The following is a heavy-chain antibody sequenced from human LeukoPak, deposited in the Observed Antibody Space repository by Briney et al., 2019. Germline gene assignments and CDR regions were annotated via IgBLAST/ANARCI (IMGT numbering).Heavy chain of an antibody. CDR2: IYSGGST. Sequence: GGSLRLSCAASGFTVSSNYMSWVRQAPVKGLEWVSVIYSGGSTYYADSAKGRFTISRHNSKNTLYLQMNSLRAEDTAVYYCARDSYYDSIGGYYYYGMDVWGQGTTVTVSS. CDR3: ARDSYYDSIGGYYYYGMDV. CDR1: GFTVSSNY. J-gene: IGHJ6*02. V-gene: IGHV3-53*04. D-gene: IGHD3-22*01.